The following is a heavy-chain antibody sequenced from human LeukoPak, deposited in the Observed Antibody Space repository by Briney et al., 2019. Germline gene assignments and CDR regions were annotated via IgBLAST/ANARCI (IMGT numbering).Heavy chain of an antibody. CDR3: ARMGHCSGGSCYRSVVDY. CDR2: MNPNSGNT. CDR1: GYTFTSYD. D-gene: IGHD2-15*01. V-gene: IGHV1-8*01. J-gene: IGHJ4*02. Sequence: ASVKVSCKASGYTFTSYDINWVRQATGQGLEWMGWMNPNSGNTGYAQKFQGRVTMTRNTSISTAHMELSSLRSEDTAVYYCARMGHCSGGSCYRSVVDYWGQGTLVTVSS.